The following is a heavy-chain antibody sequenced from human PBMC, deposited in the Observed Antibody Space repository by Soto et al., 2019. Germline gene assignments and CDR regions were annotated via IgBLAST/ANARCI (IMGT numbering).Heavy chain of an antibody. V-gene: IGHV1-3*01. CDR1: GYTFTSYP. CDR3: XXSIRLAGDY. Sequence: QVQLVQSGAEVKKPGASVKVSCKASGYTFTSYPMHWVRQAPGQRLEWMGWINAGNGNTKYSQKFQGRVTITRDTSASTAXXXLXXLRSEDTAVYYCXXSIRLAGDYWGQGTLVTVSS. CDR2: INAGNGNT. J-gene: IGHJ4*02.